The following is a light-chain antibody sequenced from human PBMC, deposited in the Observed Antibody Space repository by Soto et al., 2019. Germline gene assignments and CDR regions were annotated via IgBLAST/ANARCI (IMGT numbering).Light chain of an antibody. Sequence: EIVLTQSPDTLSLSPGERATLSCRASQSVTSNLAWYQQKPGQAPRLLISGASSRATGIPDRFSGSGSGTDFTLTISRLEPEDFAVYYCQQYGSSPLTFGGGTKVDI. J-gene: IGKJ4*01. CDR1: QSVTSN. CDR3: QQYGSSPLT. CDR2: GAS. V-gene: IGKV3-20*01.